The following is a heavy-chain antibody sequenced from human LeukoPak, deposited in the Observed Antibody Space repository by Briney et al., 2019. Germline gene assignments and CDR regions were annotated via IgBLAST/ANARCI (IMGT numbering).Heavy chain of an antibody. CDR1: GFTFSDSW. D-gene: IGHD3-10*01. Sequence: PGGPLRLSCGASGFTFSDSWVSGLRQARGKGVEGGGRIKSKTDGGTTDYAAPVKGRFTISRDDSKNTLYLQMNSLKPEDRAVYHCTTFQLIMVRGVIIATEYFQHWGQGILVTVSP. V-gene: IGHV3-15*01. J-gene: IGHJ1*01. CDR2: IKSKTDGGTT. CDR3: TTFQLIMVRGVIIATEYFQH.